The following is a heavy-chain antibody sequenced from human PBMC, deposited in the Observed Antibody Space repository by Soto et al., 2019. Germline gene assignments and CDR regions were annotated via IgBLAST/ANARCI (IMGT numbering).Heavy chain of an antibody. V-gene: IGHV3-23*01. Sequence: EVQLLESGGELVQPGGSLRLSCAASGFAFASYAMSWVRQTPGKGLEWVASVNVNGGGPYYTDSVKGRFTISRDDSKNALYLQMNSLRAEDTAVYYCAENYFFDNWGQGTLVSVSS. D-gene: IGHD3-10*01. J-gene: IGHJ4*02. CDR3: AENYFFDN. CDR1: GFAFASYA. CDR2: VNVNGGGP.